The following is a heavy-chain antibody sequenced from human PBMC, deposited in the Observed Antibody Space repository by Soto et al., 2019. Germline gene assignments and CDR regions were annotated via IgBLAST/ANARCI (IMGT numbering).Heavy chain of an antibody. CDR1: GFTFSSYA. V-gene: IGHV3-30-3*01. CDR2: ISYDGSNK. Sequence: GGSLRLSCAASGFTFSSYAMHWVRQAPGKGLEWVAVISYDGSNKYYADSVKGRFTISRDNSKNTLYLQMNSLRAEDTAVYYCAREILGRYFDSWGQGTLVTVSS. J-gene: IGHJ4*02. D-gene: IGHD7-27*01. CDR3: AREILGRYFDS.